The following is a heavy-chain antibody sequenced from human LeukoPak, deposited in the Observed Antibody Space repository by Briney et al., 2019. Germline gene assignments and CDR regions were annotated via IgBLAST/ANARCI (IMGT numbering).Heavy chain of an antibody. Sequence: SETLSLTCTVSGGSISSSGNFWGWVRQPPGRGLEWIASTYYSRNTYYNLSLKSRVTISVDTSKNQFSLKLSSVTAADTAVYYCARHEEEDGYNAKTFDYWGQGTLVTVSS. CDR1: GGSISSSGNF. CDR2: TYYSRNT. D-gene: IGHD5-24*01. CDR3: ARHEEEDGYNAKTFDY. V-gene: IGHV4-39*01. J-gene: IGHJ4*02.